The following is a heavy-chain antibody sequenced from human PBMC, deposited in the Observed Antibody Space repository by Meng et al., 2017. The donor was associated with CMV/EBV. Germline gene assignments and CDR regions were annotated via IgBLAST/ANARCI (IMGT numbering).Heavy chain of an antibody. Sequence: HVHGQAWGEGLLKPSETLSLTCAVYGVSFSGYYWSWIRQPPGKGLEWIGEINHSGSTNYNPSLKSRVTISVDTSKNQFSLKLSSVTAADTAVYYCARVWDSGWDYWGQGTLVTVSS. CDR3: ARVWDSGWDY. J-gene: IGHJ4*02. CDR2: INHSGST. D-gene: IGHD3-22*01. CDR1: GVSFSGYY. V-gene: IGHV4-34*01.